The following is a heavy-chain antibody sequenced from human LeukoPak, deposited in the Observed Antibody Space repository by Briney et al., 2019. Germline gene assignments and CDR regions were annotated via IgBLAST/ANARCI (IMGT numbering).Heavy chain of an antibody. D-gene: IGHD2-21*01. CDR1: GFTFDDYG. Sequence: GGSLRLSCAASGFTFDDYGMSWVRHAPGKGLEWVSGINWNGGSTGYADSVKGRFTISRDNAKNSLYLQMNSLRAEDTALYHCARARADCGGDCYISAFDIWGQGTMVTVSS. V-gene: IGHV3-20*01. J-gene: IGHJ3*02. CDR2: INWNGGST. CDR3: ARARADCGGDCYISAFDI.